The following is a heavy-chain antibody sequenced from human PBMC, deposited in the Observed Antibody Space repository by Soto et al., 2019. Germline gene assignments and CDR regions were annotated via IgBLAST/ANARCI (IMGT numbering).Heavy chain of an antibody. V-gene: IGHV1-69*13. CDR3: ARVYRDYYDSSGHFDY. D-gene: IGHD3-22*01. CDR1: GGTFSSYA. J-gene: IGHJ4*02. Sequence: GASVKVSCKASGGTFSSYAISWVRQAPGQGLEWMGGIIPIFGTANYAQKFQGRVTITADESTSTAYMELSSLRSEDTAVYYCARVYRDYYDSSGHFDYWGQGTLVTVSS. CDR2: IIPIFGTA.